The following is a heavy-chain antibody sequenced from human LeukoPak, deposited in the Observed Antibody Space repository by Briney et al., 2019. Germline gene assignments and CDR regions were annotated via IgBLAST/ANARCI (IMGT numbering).Heavy chain of an antibody. V-gene: IGHV3-23*01. CDR2: ISGSGGST. CDR3: AGKEIQIPLRYFDY. D-gene: IGHD3-9*01. CDR1: GFTFSSYA. Sequence: PGGSLRLSCAASGFTFSSYAMNWVRQAPGKGLEWVSAISGSGGSTYYADSVKGRFTISRDNSKNTLYLQMNRLRVEDTAVYYCAGKEIQIPLRYFDYWGQGSLVTVSS. J-gene: IGHJ4*02.